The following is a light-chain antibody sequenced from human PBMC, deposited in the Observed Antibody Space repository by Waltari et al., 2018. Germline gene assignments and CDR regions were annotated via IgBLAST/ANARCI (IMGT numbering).Light chain of an antibody. J-gene: IGLJ2*01. CDR2: KDR. CDR1: VLTKNY. V-gene: IGLV3-27*01. CDR3: YATADKIHGI. Sequence: SNELTQPSSVSVSPGQTARITCSGDVLTKNYVRWFRQKPGQAPVLVIYKDRERPSGIPERFSGSSSGTTVTLTITGAQVDDEADYYCYATADKIHGIFGGGTKLTVL.